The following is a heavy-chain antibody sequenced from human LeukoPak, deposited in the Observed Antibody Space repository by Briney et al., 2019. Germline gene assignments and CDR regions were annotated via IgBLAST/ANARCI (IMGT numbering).Heavy chain of an antibody. Sequence: GGSLRLSCAASGFTFSSYGMHWVRQAPGKGLEWVAVIWYDGSNKYYADSVKGRFTISRDNSKNTLYLQMNSLRAEDTAVYYCARDRGPYQLLLYSLDYWGQGTLATVSS. D-gene: IGHD2-2*01. J-gene: IGHJ4*02. CDR1: GFTFSSYG. CDR3: ARDRGPYQLLLYSLDY. V-gene: IGHV3-33*01. CDR2: IWYDGSNK.